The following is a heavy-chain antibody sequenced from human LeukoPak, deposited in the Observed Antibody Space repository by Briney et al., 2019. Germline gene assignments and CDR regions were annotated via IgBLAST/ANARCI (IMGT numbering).Heavy chain of an antibody. CDR3: ARRLWFGELSWFDP. CDR2: INPNSGGT. D-gene: IGHD3-10*01. J-gene: IGHJ5*02. Sequence: ASVKVSCKASGYTFTGYYMHWVRQAPGQGLEWMGWINPNSGGTNYAQKFQGRVTMTRDTSISIAYMELSRLRSDDTAVDYCARRLWFGELSWFDPWGQGTLVTVSS. CDR1: GYTFTGYY. V-gene: IGHV1-2*02.